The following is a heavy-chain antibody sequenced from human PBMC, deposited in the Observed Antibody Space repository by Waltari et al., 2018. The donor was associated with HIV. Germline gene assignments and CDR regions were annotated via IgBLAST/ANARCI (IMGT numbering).Heavy chain of an antibody. CDR1: GFSVSSDR. CDR2: LSTGSSAI. J-gene: IGHJ4*02. Sequence: EVQLVESGGGWVQPGGCLRLSGTASGFSVSSDRVSWVRPAPGKGLELVSYLSTGSSAIFYADSVKRRFTISRDTAKNSLYLQMNSLRAEDTAVYYCARDRTRYYFDSWGQGTLVTVSS. CDR3: ARDRTRYYFDS. D-gene: IGHD6-6*01. V-gene: IGHV3-48*01.